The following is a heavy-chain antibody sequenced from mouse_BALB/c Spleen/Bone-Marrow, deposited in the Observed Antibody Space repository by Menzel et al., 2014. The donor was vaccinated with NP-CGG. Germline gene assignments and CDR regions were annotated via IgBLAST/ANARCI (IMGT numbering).Heavy chain of an antibody. CDR1: GFTFSNYG. J-gene: IGHJ3*01. V-gene: IGHV5-6-3*01. Sequence: EVKLMESGGGLVQPGGSLKLSCAASGFTFSNYGMSWVRQTPDKRLEFVATITTNGGEIYYPDSVKGRFTISRDNAKNTLYLQMRSLKSEDTAMYYCARGDDYVSWFAYWGQGTLVTVSA. CDR3: ARGDDYVSWFAY. CDR2: ITTNGGEI. D-gene: IGHD2-4*01.